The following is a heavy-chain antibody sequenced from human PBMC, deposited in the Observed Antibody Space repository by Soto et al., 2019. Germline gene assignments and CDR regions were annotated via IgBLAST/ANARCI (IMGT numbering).Heavy chain of an antibody. CDR1: GFTFSGSA. D-gene: IGHD2-2*01. CDR3: TTTYCSSTSCPA. CDR2: IRSKANSYAT. Sequence: GGSLRLSCAASGFTFSGSAMHWVRQASGKGLEWVGRIRSKANSYATAYAASVKGRFTISRDDSKNTAYLQMNSLKTEDTAVDYCTTTYCSSTSCPAWGQGTMVTVSS. J-gene: IGHJ3*01. V-gene: IGHV3-73*01.